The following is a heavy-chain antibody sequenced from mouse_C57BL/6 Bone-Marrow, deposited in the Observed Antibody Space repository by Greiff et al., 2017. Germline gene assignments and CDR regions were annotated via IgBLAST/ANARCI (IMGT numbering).Heavy chain of an antibody. CDR3: TSSMVTTGFDY. CDR2: IDPENGDT. CDR1: GFNIKDDY. J-gene: IGHJ2*01. D-gene: IGHD2-2*01. Sequence: EVQLQQSGAELVRPGASVKLSCTASGFNIKDDYMHWVKQRPEQGLEWIGWIDPENGDTEYASKFQGKATITADTSSNTAYLQLSSLTSADTAVYYFTSSMVTTGFDYWGQGTTLTVSS. V-gene: IGHV14-4*01.